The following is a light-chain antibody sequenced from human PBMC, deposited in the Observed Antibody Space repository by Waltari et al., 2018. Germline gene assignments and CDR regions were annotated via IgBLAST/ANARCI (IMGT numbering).Light chain of an antibody. Sequence: QSALTQPASVSGSPGQSVTNSCTGARSEIGRSDIGSWYQQHPGNAPKLRICDVSTRPAGVSDRFSGSKSGDTASLTISGLQCEDEADYYCCSYAGNYIWVFGGGTRLTVL. V-gene: IGLV2-23*02. CDR3: CSYAGNYIWV. CDR1: RSEIGRSDI. J-gene: IGLJ3*02. CDR2: DVS.